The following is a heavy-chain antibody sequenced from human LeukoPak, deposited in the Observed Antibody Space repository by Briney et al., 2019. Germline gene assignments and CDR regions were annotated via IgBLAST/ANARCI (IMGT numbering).Heavy chain of an antibody. D-gene: IGHD5-12*01. V-gene: IGHV1-2*02. J-gene: IGHJ6*02. CDR3: ARERMVASYYYYGMDV. Sequence: ASVKVSCKASGYTFTGYYMHWVRQAPGQGLEWMGWINPNSGGTNYAQRFQGRVTMTRDTSISTAYMELNRLRSDDTAVYYCARERMVASYYYYGMDVWGQGTTVTVSS. CDR2: INPNSGGT. CDR1: GYTFTGYY.